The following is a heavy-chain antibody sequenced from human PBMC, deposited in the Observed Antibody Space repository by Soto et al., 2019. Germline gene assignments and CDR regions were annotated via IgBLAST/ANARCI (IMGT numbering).Heavy chain of an antibody. Sequence: SETLSLTCAVYGGSFSGYYWSWIRQPPGKGLEWIGEINHSGSTNYNPSLKSRVTISVDTSKNQYSLKLSSVTAADTAVYYCAREEVPLDYWGQGTLVTGLL. J-gene: IGHJ4*02. CDR1: GGSFSGYY. CDR3: AREEVPLDY. CDR2: INHSGST. V-gene: IGHV4-34*01.